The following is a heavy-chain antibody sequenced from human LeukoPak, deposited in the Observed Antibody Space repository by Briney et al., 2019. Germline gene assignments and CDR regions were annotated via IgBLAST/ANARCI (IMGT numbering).Heavy chain of an antibody. V-gene: IGHV3-48*03. CDR2: ISSSGSTI. J-gene: IGHJ6*04. D-gene: IGHD2-2*01. CDR1: GFTFSSYE. Sequence: GGSLRLSCAASGFTFSSYEMNWVRQAPGKGLEWVSYISSSGSTIYYADSVKGRFIISRDNAKNSLYLQMNSPRAEDTAVYYCAREGVAPASRVYYYYGMDGGGKGTTVTASS. CDR3: AREGVAPASRVYYYYGMDG.